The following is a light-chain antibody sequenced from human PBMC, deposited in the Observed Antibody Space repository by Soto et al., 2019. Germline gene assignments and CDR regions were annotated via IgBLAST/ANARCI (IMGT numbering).Light chain of an antibody. CDR3: SSYTTSTTVI. CDR1: SSDVGDHNS. V-gene: IGLV2-14*03. J-gene: IGLJ2*01. CDR2: AVS. Sequence: QSALTQPASVSGSPGQSITISCTGTSSDVGDHNSVSWYQQQPGKAPKLMIYAVSNRPSGVSNRFSGSKSGNTASLTISGPQAEDEANYYCSSYTTSTTVIFGGGTKLTAL.